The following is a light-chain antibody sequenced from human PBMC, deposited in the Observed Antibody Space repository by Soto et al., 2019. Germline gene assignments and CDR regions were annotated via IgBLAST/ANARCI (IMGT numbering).Light chain of an antibody. Sequence: IQMTQSPSSVSASVGDTVTLSRQTSHGVSGWLAWYQQKPGKGPTLLSYTVSNLQSGVPSRFRGSGSGTAFSLTLTSLQPVDFATYFCQQGKTFPFTFGPGTKV. CDR2: TVS. V-gene: IGKV1-12*01. J-gene: IGKJ3*01. CDR3: QQGKTFPFT. CDR1: HGVSGW.